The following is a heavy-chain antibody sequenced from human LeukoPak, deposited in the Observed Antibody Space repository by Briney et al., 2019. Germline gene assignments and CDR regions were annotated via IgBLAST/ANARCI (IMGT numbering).Heavy chain of an antibody. CDR2: IYSGGTA. CDR1: GFIVNSNY. CDR3: GRGLGRIEY. J-gene: IGHJ4*02. D-gene: IGHD1-1*01. Sequence: PGRSLRLSCAASGFIVNSNYMSWVRQAPGKGLEWVSVIYSGGTALYADSVKGRFTISRDNTKNTLYLQMNSLRAEDTAVYYCGRGLGRIEYWGQGTLVTVSS. V-gene: IGHV3-53*01.